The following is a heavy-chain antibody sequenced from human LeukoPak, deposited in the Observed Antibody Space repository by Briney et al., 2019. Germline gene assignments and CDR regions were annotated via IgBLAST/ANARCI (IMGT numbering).Heavy chain of an antibody. V-gene: IGHV5-51*01. CDR3: ARLAPVRYYDSSGYYSY. Sequence: GESLKISCKGSGYSFTSYWIVWVRQMPGKGLEWMGIIYPGDSDTRYSPSFQGQVTISADKSISTAYLQWSSLKASDTAMYYCARLAPVRYYDSSGYYSYWGQGTLVTVSS. D-gene: IGHD3-22*01. CDR1: GYSFTSYW. CDR2: IYPGDSDT. J-gene: IGHJ4*02.